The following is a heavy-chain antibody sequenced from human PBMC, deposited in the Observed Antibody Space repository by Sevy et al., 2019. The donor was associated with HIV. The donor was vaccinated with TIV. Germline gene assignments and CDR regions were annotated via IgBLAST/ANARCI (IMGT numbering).Heavy chain of an antibody. CDR3: AADRGEDYCSGNSCQRHYYNGLDV. CDR2: LDPEDGET. CDR1: GYRLIEVS. D-gene: IGHD2-15*01. Sequence: ASVKVSCKVAGYRLIEVSMHWVRQAPGKGLEWMGHLDPEDGETIYAQKFQGRVTMTEDTSTDTAYMEVSSLRSEDTAVYYCAADRGEDYCSGNSCQRHYYNGLDVWGQGTTVTVS. V-gene: IGHV1-24*01. J-gene: IGHJ6*02.